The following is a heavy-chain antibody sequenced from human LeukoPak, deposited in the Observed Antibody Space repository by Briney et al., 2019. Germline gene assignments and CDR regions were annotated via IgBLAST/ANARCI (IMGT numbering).Heavy chain of an antibody. V-gene: IGHV3-21*01. CDR3: ARDPYSGSYVDYYYYYYMDV. J-gene: IGHJ6*03. CDR2: ITSSSSHI. Sequence: PGGSLRLSCAASGFTFSDSAIHWVRQAPGKGLEWVSSITSSSSHIYYADSVKGRFTISRDNAKNSLYLQIDSLRAEDTAVYYCARDPYSGSYVDYYYYYYMDVWGKGTTVTISS. CDR1: GFTFSDSA. D-gene: IGHD6-13*01.